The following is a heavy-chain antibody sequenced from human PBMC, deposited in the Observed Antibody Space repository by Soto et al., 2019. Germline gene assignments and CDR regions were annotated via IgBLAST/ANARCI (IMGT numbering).Heavy chain of an antibody. Sequence: SETLSLTCTISGASFNNHDYYWCWILQTPGKGLEWIGYVYYSGTTDYIPSLKSRLSMSIDKSQNQFTLKLNSVTAADTATYYCARMSYFYDKWYFDLWGRGTLVTVSS. CDR1: GASFNNHDYY. V-gene: IGHV4-30-4*01. CDR2: VYYSGTT. CDR3: ARMSYFYDKWYFDL. J-gene: IGHJ2*01. D-gene: IGHD3-22*01.